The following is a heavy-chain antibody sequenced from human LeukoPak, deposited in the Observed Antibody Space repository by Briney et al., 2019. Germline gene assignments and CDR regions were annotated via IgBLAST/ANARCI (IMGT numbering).Heavy chain of an antibody. J-gene: IGHJ4*02. Sequence: GGSLRLSCAASGFTFSSYSMNWVRQAPGKGLEWVSSISSSSSYIYYADSVKGRFTISRDNAKNSLYLQMNSLRAEDTAVYYCARSRRDSYNMWAEFDYWGQGTLVTVSS. D-gene: IGHD5-24*01. CDR3: ARSRRDSYNMWAEFDY. CDR2: ISSSSSYI. CDR1: GFTFSSYS. V-gene: IGHV3-21*01.